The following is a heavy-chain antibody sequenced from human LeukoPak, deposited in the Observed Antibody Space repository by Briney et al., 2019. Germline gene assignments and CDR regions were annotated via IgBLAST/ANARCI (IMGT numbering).Heavy chain of an antibody. D-gene: IGHD5-12*01. J-gene: IGHJ4*02. CDR3: AKARSGYDFDY. Sequence: GGSLRLSCAASGFTFSSYGMSWVRQAPGKGLEWVSGISGSGGSTYYADSVKGRFTISRDNSKNTLYLQMSSLRAGDTAVYHCAKARSGYDFDYWGQGTLVTVSS. V-gene: IGHV3-23*01. CDR2: ISGSGGST. CDR1: GFTFSSYG.